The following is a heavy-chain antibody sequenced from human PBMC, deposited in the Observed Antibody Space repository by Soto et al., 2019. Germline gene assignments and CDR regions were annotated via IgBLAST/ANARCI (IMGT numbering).Heavy chain of an antibody. V-gene: IGHV3-21*01. CDR3: ARVVGQLVPGFDY. J-gene: IGHJ4*02. D-gene: IGHD6-6*01. Sequence: EVQLVESGGGLVKPGGSLRLSCAASGFTFSSYSMNWVRPAPGKGLEWVSSISSSSSYIYCADSVKGRFTISRDNAKNSLYLQMNSLRAEDTAVYYCARVVGQLVPGFDYWGQGTLVTVAS. CDR1: GFTFSSYS. CDR2: ISSSSSYI.